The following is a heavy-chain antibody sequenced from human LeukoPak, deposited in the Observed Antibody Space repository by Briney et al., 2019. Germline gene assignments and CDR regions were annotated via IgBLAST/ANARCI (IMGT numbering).Heavy chain of an antibody. J-gene: IGHJ4*02. CDR3: AKDGLGSSLNFDY. CDR1: GFPFDDYG. D-gene: IGHD6-13*01. CDR2: INWNGGST. V-gene: IGHV3-20*01. Sequence: GGSLRLSCAASGFPFDDYGMSWVRQALGKGLEWVSGINWNGGSTGYADSVKGRFTISRDNAKNSLYLQMNSLRAEDTALYHCAKDGLGSSLNFDYWGQGTLVTVSS.